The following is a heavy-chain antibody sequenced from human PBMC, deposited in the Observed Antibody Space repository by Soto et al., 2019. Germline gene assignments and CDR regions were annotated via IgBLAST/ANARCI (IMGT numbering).Heavy chain of an antibody. CDR2: ISWNSGSI. Sequence: PGGSLRLSCAASGFTFDDYAMHWVRQAPGKGLEWVSGISWNSGSIGYADSVKGRFTISRDNAKNSLYLQMNSLRAEDTALYYCAKTWGDDAQDGFRFDPWGQGTLVTVSS. D-gene: IGHD5-12*01. CDR1: GFTFDDYA. J-gene: IGHJ5*02. V-gene: IGHV3-9*01. CDR3: AKTWGDDAQDGFRFDP.